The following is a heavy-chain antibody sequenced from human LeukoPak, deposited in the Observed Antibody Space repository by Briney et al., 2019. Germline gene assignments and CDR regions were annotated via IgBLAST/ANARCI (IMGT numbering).Heavy chain of an antibody. J-gene: IGHJ4*02. V-gene: IGHV1-8*01. D-gene: IGHD3-10*01. CDR3: ARGTVGPLWFGGY. CDR2: ISPNSGNT. CDR1: GYTFTSHD. Sequence: GASVKVSCKASGYTFTSHDINWVRQATGQGLEWMGWISPNSGNTGYAQKFQGRVTMTRNTSISTAYMELSSLRPEDTAVYYCARGTVGPLWFGGYWGQGTLVTVSS.